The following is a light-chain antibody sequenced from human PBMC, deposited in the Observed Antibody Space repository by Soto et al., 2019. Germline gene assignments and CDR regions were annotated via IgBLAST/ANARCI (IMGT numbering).Light chain of an antibody. J-gene: IGKJ1*01. Sequence: DIQMTQSPSTLSASVGDRVTITCRASQSISSWLAWYQQKPGKAPKLLIYDASSLESGVPSRFSGSGSGTEFTLTISSLQPDDFATYYCQQYNSYPWPFDQGTKVEIK. CDR2: DAS. V-gene: IGKV1-5*01. CDR1: QSISSW. CDR3: QQYNSYPWP.